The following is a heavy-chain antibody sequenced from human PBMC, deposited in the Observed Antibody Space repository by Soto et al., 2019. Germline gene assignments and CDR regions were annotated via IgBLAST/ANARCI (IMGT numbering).Heavy chain of an antibody. CDR2: INAGSGYT. J-gene: IGHJ4*02. Sequence: QVQLVQSGDEVRRSGASVKVSCKASGYTFTTLSMHWVRQAPGQSLEWMGYINAGSGYTKYSQNFQGRVTITRDTLASTAYMELSSLRSEDTAVYYCASQYCGDYCSANYCGQGTLVTVSS. CDR1: GYTFTTLS. D-gene: IGHD2-21*02. CDR3: ASQYCGDYCSANY. V-gene: IGHV1-3*01.